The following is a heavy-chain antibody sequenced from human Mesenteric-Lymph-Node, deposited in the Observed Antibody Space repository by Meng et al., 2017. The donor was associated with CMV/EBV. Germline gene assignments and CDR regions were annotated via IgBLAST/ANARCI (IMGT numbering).Heavy chain of an antibody. J-gene: IGHJ5*02. CDR1: GGTFSSYA. D-gene: IGHD5-18*01. Sequence: SVKVSCKASGGTFSSYAISWVRQAPGQGLEWVGRIIPIVGKLNYAQKFQGRVTITADKSTTTAYMELSSLTSEDTAVYYCAKVGGYAYGPETWGQGTLVTVSS. V-gene: IGHV1-69*04. CDR3: AKVGGYAYGPET. CDR2: IIPIVGKL.